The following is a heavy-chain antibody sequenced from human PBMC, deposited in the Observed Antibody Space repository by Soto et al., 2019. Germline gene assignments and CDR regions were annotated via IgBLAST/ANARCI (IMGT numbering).Heavy chain of an antibody. Sequence: GGSLRLSCAASGFTFSSYAMHWVRQAPGKGLEWVAVISYDGSNKYYADSVKGRFTISRDNSKNTLYLQMNSLRAEDTAVYYCARDRRRDYYYYYGMDVWGQGTTVIVSS. V-gene: IGHV3-30-3*01. J-gene: IGHJ6*02. CDR1: GFTFSSYA. CDR2: ISYDGSNK. CDR3: ARDRRRDYYYYYGMDV.